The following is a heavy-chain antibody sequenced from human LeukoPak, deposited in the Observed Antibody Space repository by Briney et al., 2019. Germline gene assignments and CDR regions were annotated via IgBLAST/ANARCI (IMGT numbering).Heavy chain of an antibody. CDR3: ARGIGGRFLEWFYAFDI. Sequence: GGSLRLSCAASGFTFSSYSMNWVRQAPGKGLEWVSSISSSSSYIYYADSVKGRFTISRDNAKNSLYLQMNSLRAEDTAVYYCARGIGGRFLEWFYAFDIWGQGTMVTVSS. CDR2: ISSSSSYI. D-gene: IGHD3-3*01. V-gene: IGHV3-21*01. J-gene: IGHJ3*02. CDR1: GFTFSSYS.